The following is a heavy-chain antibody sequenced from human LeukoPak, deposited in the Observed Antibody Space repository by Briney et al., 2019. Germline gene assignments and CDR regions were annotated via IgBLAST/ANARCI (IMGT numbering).Heavy chain of an antibody. Sequence: SETLSLTCAVYGGSFSGYYWSWLRQPPGKGLEWIGEINHSGSTNYNPSLKGRVTISVDTSKNQFSLKLSSVTAADTAVYYCARGPPYCGGDCYSSFDYWGQGTLVTVSS. D-gene: IGHD2-21*02. J-gene: IGHJ4*02. CDR3: ARGPPYCGGDCYSSFDY. V-gene: IGHV4-34*01. CDR2: INHSGST. CDR1: GGSFSGYY.